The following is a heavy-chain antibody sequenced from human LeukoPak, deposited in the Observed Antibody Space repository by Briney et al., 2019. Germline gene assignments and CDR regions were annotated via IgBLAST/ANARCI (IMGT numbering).Heavy chain of an antibody. V-gene: IGHV1-18*01. CDR2: ISAYSGNT. D-gene: IGHD3-22*01. Sequence: GASVEVSCKASGYTFTNYGIFWVRQAPGQGLEWMGWISAYSGNTNYAQKLQGRVTMTTETSTSTAYMELESLRSDDTAVYYCAISQGSYYDTSGYLGGDYWGQGTLVTVSS. CDR3: AISQGSYYDTSGYLGGDY. J-gene: IGHJ4*02. CDR1: GYTFTNYG.